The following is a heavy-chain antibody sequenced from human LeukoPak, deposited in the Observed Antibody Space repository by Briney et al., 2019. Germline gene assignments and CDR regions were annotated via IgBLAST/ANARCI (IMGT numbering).Heavy chain of an antibody. D-gene: IGHD2-8*02. CDR3: AKDATRYWDFDY. CDR2: IYSGGMT. J-gene: IGHJ4*02. CDR1: GFTVSSNF. Sequence: TGGTLRLSCAASGFTVSSNFMSWVRQAPGKELEWVSVIYSGGMTYYADSVKGRFTISRDNSKNTVYLQMNSLRVEDTAVYYCAKDATRYWDFDYWGQGTLVIVSS. V-gene: IGHV3-66*01.